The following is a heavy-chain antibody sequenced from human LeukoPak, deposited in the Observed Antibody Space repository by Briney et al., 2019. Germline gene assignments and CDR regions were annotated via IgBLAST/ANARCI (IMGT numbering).Heavy chain of an antibody. Sequence: SETLSLTCNVYSGSITTSSHYWGWFRQSPGKKLEWIGRIVYSGTTFYNPSLKSRVIISIDTSQSKFSLGLSSVTAADTALYYCVRLNYRYGMDVWGQGTTVTVSS. CDR2: IVYSGTT. D-gene: IGHD5-24*01. CDR3: VRLNYRYGMDV. CDR1: SGSITTSSHY. J-gene: IGHJ6*02. V-gene: IGHV4-39*07.